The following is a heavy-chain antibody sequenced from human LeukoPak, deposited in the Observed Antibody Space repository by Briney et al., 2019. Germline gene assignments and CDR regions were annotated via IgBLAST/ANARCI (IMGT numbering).Heavy chain of an antibody. CDR1: GYSFSVFG. CDR2: ISVYHGNT. Sequence: ASVKVSFKTSGYSFSVFGISWVRQAPGQGPELMWWISVYHGNTKYAQKLQGRVTITTDTSTSTAYMELRSLRSDDTAVYYCARWGRDSSGYQLDYWGQGTLVTVSS. V-gene: IGHV1-18*01. CDR3: ARWGRDSSGYQLDY. D-gene: IGHD3-22*01. J-gene: IGHJ4*02.